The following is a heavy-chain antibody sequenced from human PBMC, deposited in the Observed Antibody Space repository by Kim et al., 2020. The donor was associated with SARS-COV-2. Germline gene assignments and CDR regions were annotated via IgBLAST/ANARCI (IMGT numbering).Heavy chain of an antibody. CDR1: GYTFTGYY. Sequence: ASVKVSCKASGYTFTGYYMHWVRQAPGQGLEWMGWINPNSGGTNYAQKFQGRVTMTRDTSISTAYMELSRLRSDDTAVYYCARVGIGFGEYPRLVYFDYWGQGTLVTVSS. CDR2: INPNSGGT. V-gene: IGHV1-2*02. CDR3: ARVGIGFGEYPRLVYFDY. D-gene: IGHD3-10*01. J-gene: IGHJ4*02.